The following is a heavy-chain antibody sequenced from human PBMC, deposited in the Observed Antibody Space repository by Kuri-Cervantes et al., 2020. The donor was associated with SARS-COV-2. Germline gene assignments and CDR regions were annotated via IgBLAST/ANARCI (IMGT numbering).Heavy chain of an antibody. J-gene: IGHJ6*03. Sequence: LSLTCAASGFTFSSYAMSWVRQAPGKGLEWVSAISGSGGSTYYADSVKGRFTISRDNSKNTLYLQMNSLRDEDTAVYYCARDPRHDYTPYYMDVWGKGTTVTVSS. CDR3: ARDPRHDYTPYYMDV. V-gene: IGHV3-23*01. D-gene: IGHD4-11*01. CDR1: GFTFSSYA. CDR2: ISGSGGST.